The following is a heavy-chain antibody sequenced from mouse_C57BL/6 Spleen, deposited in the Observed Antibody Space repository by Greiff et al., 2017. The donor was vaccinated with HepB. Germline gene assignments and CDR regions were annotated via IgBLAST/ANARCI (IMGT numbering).Heavy chain of an antibody. D-gene: IGHD2-4*01. CDR2: IYPGDGDT. J-gene: IGHJ2*01. V-gene: IGHV1-82*01. Sequence: QVQLKHSGPELVKPGASVKISCKASGYAFSSSWMNWVKQRPGKGLEWIGRIYPGDGDTNYNGKFKGKATLTADKSSSTAYMQLSSLTSEDSAVYFCARLGSYYDYFDYWGQGTTLTVSS. CDR1: GYAFSSSW. CDR3: ARLGSYYDYFDY.